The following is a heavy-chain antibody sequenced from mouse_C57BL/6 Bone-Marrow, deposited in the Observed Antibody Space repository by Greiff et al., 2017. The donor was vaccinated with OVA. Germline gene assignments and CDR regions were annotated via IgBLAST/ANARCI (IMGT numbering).Heavy chain of an antibody. CDR2: INPYNGGT. CDR3: ARSGGNYVGFAY. Sequence: VQLKESGPVLVKPGASVKMSCKASGYTFTDYYMNWVKQSHGKSLEWIGVINPYNGGTSYNQKFKGKATLTVDKSSSTAYMELNSLTSEDSAVYYCARSGGNYVGFAYWGQGTLVTVSA. CDR1: GYTFTDYY. V-gene: IGHV1-19*01. J-gene: IGHJ3*01. D-gene: IGHD1-1*02.